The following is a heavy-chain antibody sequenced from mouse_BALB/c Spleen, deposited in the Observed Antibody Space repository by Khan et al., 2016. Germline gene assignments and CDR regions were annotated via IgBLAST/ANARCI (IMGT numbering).Heavy chain of an antibody. CDR3: TKGESSMMRGFDY. D-gene: IGHD2-3*01. CDR1: GYTFTSYW. Sequence: QVQLQQSGAELVRPGPSVKLSCKASGYTFTSYWINWMKQRPGQGLEWIGNIYPFDRFTNYNQMFKDKATLTVDKSSSTAYMQLSSTTSEDSTIYSSTKGESSMMRGFDYWGEGSLVTVSS. V-gene: IGHV1-69*02. J-gene: IGHJ3*01. CDR2: IYPFDRFT.